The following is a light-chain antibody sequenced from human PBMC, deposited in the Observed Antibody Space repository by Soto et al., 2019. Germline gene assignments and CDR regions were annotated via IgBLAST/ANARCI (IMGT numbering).Light chain of an antibody. Sequence: DIQMTQSPSTLSASVEDRVTITCRASQSISWYLAWYQQKPGKAPKLLIYDASRLKSGVPSRFSGSGSGTEFTLTISSLQPDDFATYYCQQYDSYSSWTFGQRTKVEVK. V-gene: IGKV1-5*01. CDR2: DAS. J-gene: IGKJ1*01. CDR1: QSISWY. CDR3: QQYDSYSSWT.